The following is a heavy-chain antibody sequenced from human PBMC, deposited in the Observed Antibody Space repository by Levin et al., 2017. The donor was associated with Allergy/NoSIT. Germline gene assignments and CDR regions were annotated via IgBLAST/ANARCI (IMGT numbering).Heavy chain of an antibody. CDR1: GYTFTTSW. V-gene: IGHV5-51*01. D-gene: IGHD3-16*01. CDR3: ARHGGLDSDAFDI. J-gene: IGHJ3*02. CDR2: IYPGDSDT. Sequence: KCGESLKISCQTSGYTFTTSWIAWVRQMPGAGLEWMGIIYPGDSDTRYSPSFQGQVAISADKSTSTAYLQWTTLKASDTAMYYCARHGGLDSDAFDIWGQGTMVTVSS.